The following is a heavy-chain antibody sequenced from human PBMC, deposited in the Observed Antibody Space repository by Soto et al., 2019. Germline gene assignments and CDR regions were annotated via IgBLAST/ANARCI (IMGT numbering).Heavy chain of an antibody. V-gene: IGHV4-31*03. CDR3: ARDTVTTPYNWFDP. Sequence: SETLSLTCTVSGGSISSGGYYWSWIRQHPGKGLEWIGYIYYSGSTYYNPSLKSRVTISVDTSKNQFSLKLSSVTAADTAVYYCARDTVTTPYNWFDPWGQGTLVTVSS. J-gene: IGHJ5*02. D-gene: IGHD4-17*01. CDR1: GGSISSGGYY. CDR2: IYYSGST.